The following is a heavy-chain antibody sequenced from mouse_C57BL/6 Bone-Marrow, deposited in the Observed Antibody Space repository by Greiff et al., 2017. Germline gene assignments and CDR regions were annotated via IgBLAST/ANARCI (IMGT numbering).Heavy chain of an antibody. CDR3: ARDYCLYYAMDY. D-gene: IGHD2-13*01. CDR1: GYTFTSYG. Sequence: QVQLQQSGAELARPGASVKLSCKASGYTFTSYGISWVKQRTGQGLEWIGEIYPRSGNTYYNEKFKGKATLTADKSSSTAYMELRSLTSEDSAVYFCARDYCLYYAMDYWGQGTSVTVSS. CDR2: IYPRSGNT. J-gene: IGHJ4*01. V-gene: IGHV1-81*01.